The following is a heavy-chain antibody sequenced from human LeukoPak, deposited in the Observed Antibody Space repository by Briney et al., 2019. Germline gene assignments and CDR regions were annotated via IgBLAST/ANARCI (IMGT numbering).Heavy chain of an antibody. CDR2: IYYSGST. V-gene: IGHV4-61*01. CDR3: AVLAENPFDY. CDR1: GGSVTSGTYY. J-gene: IGHJ4*02. Sequence: SETLSLTCTVSGGSVTSGTYYWSWIRQPPGKGLEWIGYIYYSGSTNYNPSLKSRVTVSVDTSKNQCSLKLSSVTTADTAVYYCAVLAENPFDYWGQGTLVTVSS.